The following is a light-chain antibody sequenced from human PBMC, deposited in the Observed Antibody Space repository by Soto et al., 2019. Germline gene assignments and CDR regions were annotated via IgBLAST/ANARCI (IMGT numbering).Light chain of an antibody. V-gene: IGLV1-40*01. CDR1: SSNIGAGYE. CDR3: QSYDSSLSVLYV. CDR2: GNT. Sequence: QSVLTQPPSVSGAPGQRVTIYCTGSSSNIGAGYEVHWFQQLPGTAPKLLIYGNTNRPSGVPDRFSGSKSDTSASLAITGLQPEDEADYYCQSYDSSLSVLYVFGTGTKLTVL. J-gene: IGLJ1*01.